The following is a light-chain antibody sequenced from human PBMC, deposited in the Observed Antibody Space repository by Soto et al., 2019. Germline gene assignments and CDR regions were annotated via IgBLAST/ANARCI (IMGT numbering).Light chain of an antibody. V-gene: IGKV1-5*03. J-gene: IGKJ4*01. Sequence: DLQMTQSPSTLSASVGDRVTITCRASQSISSWLAWYQQKPGKAPKLLIYKASSLESGVPSRSSGSGPGTEFTLTISSLQPDGFATYYCQHYNSYPLTFGVGTKVEIK. CDR1: QSISSW. CDR3: QHYNSYPLT. CDR2: KAS.